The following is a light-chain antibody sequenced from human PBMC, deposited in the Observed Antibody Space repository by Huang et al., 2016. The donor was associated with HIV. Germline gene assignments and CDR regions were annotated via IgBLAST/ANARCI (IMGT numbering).Light chain of an antibody. CDR3: QQANMYPRS. CDR1: HDISSW. Sequence: IQLTQSPSSVSASEGDTVRITCRASHDISSWLAWYQQKPREAPTLLIHSTSILQSGVPSRFNGSGSWTDFFLTINSLRPDDFATYYCQQANMYPRSFGQGTRLDIK. CDR2: STS. J-gene: IGKJ5*01. V-gene: IGKV1-12*01.